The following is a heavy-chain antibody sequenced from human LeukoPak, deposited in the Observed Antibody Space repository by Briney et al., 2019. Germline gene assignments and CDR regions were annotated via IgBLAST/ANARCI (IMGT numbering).Heavy chain of an antibody. Sequence: GGSLRLSCAASGFTFSSYAMHWVRQAPGKGLEWVAVISYDGSNKYYADSVKGRFTISRDNSKNTLYLQMNSLRAEDTAVHYCARALSPVGNWFDPWGQGTLVTVSS. CDR3: ARALSPVGNWFDP. CDR1: GFTFSSYA. J-gene: IGHJ5*02. CDR2: ISYDGSNK. V-gene: IGHV3-30-3*01. D-gene: IGHD1-26*01.